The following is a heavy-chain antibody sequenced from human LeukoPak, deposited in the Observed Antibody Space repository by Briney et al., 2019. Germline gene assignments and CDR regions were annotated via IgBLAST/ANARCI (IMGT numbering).Heavy chain of an antibody. J-gene: IGHJ3*02. V-gene: IGHV4-4*07. CDR1: GGSISSYY. CDR2: IYTSGST. CDR3: ARDGDYDILTGYLHAFDI. Sequence: PSETLSLTCTVSGGSISSYYWSWIRQPAGKGLEWIGRIYTSGSTNYNPSLKSRVTMSVDTSNNQFSLKLSSVTAADTAVYYCARDGDYDILTGYLHAFDIWGQGTMVTVSS. D-gene: IGHD3-9*01.